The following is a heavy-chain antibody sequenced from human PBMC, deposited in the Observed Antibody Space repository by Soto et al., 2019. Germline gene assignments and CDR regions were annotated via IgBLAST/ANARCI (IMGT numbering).Heavy chain of an antibody. V-gene: IGHV4-61*08. Sequence: SETLSLTCTVSGDSVSSGDYYWTWIRQPPGKGLEWVGHIYFSGRTNYIPSLESRVTISLDTSKNQFSLKLTSVTAADTAVYYCARVPIDTYMIYWSDPWGQGXLVTVSS. D-gene: IGHD3-16*01. J-gene: IGHJ5*02. CDR1: GDSVSSGDYY. CDR3: ARVPIDTYMIYWSDP. CDR2: IYFSGRT.